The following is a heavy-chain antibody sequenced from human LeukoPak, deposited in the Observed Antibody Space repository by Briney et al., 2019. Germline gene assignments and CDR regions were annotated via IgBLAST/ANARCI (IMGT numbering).Heavy chain of an antibody. Sequence: GGSLGLSCAASGFIFSNAWMTWVRQAPGQGLEWVSVISDSGSLTYYADSVKGRFTISRDNSKNTLFLQMNSLRAEDTAVYYCAKDARRTNGWYFFDYWGQGTLVTVSS. CDR1: GFIFSNAW. V-gene: IGHV3-23*01. CDR3: AKDARRTNGWYFFDY. D-gene: IGHD6-19*01. J-gene: IGHJ4*02. CDR2: ISDSGSLT.